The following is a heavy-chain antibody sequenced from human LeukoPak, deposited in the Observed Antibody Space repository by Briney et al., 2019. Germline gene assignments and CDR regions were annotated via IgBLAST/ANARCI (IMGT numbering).Heavy chain of an antibody. CDR1: GFTFSSYA. Sequence: GGSLRLSCAASGFTFSSYAMHWVRQAPGKGLEWVAVISYDGSNKYYADSVKGRFTISRDNSKNTLYLQMNSLRAEDTAVYYCARAPMVRGVITHRRGYYMDVWGKGTTVTVSS. CDR2: ISYDGSNK. V-gene: IGHV3-30*01. CDR3: ARAPMVRGVITHRRGYYMDV. J-gene: IGHJ6*03. D-gene: IGHD3-10*01.